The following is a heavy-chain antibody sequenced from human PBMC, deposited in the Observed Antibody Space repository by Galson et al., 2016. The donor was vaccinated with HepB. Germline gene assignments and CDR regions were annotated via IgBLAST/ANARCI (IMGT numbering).Heavy chain of an antibody. J-gene: IGHJ4*02. CDR2: LNPDGSET. D-gene: IGHD3-10*01. V-gene: IGHV3-7*01. Sequence: SLRLSCAVSGLTFSTSWMSWVRQSPGAGLEWVASLNPDGSETYYVDSLKGRSTVSRDNAKNSVYLQMDSLRVGDTAVYYCTRDLSYGRFDYWGQGTLVIVSS. CDR3: TRDLSYGRFDY. CDR1: GLTFSTSW.